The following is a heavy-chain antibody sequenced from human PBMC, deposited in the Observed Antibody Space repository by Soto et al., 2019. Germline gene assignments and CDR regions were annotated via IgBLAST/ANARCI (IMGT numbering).Heavy chain of an antibody. J-gene: IGHJ3*02. V-gene: IGHV1-2*02. CDR3: AGGGGVGVAGSAAFDM. D-gene: IGHD3-3*01. CDR1: GYPVTAYY. CDR2: INPATGAA. Sequence: QLHLVQSGAVVKKPGASVTVSCSASGYPVTAYYMHWVRQAPGRGLEWMGGINPATGAAKYTQTCLGRPPRARDRSTSAFLMERRGAPSEDPAVFSWAGGGGVGVAGSAAFDMWGQGTLVTVSS.